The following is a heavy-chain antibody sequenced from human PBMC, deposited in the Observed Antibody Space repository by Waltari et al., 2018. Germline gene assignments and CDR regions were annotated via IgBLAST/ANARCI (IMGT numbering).Heavy chain of an antibody. V-gene: IGHV3-7*01. J-gene: IGHJ4*02. Sequence: EVQLVESGGGLIQPGGSLRLSCAASGFIARNTYMTWVRQAPGKGLEWVAIIKEDGSQKSYVDSVKGRFTISRDNAKNSLYLQMNSLRVEDTAVYYCARDPAYGALDYWGQGTQVTVSS. CDR3: ARDPAYGALDY. CDR1: GFIARNTY. D-gene: IGHD3-10*01. CDR2: IKEDGSQK.